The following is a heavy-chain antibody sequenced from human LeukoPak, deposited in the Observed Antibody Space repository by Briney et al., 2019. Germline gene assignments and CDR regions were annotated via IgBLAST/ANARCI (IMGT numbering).Heavy chain of an antibody. J-gene: IGHJ4*02. CDR3: ARLYCSSTSCHGDDY. V-gene: IGHV1-3*01. Sequence: ASVKVSCKTSGYIFTPHHIHWMRQAPGRGLELLGWVSAANNPEYSQKFQGRVVITRDASASTAYMELSSLRSEDTAVYYCARLYCSSTSCHGDDYWGQGTLVTVSS. CDR1: GYIFTPHH. CDR2: VSAANNP. D-gene: IGHD2-2*01.